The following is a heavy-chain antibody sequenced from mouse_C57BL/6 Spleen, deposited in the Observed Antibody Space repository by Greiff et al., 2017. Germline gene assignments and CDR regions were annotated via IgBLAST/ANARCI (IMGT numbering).Heavy chain of an antibody. CDR2: ISSGSSTI. CDR1: GFTFSDYG. V-gene: IGHV5-17*01. J-gene: IGHJ3*01. CDR3: ARETAAWVAY. Sequence: EVKLMESGGGLVKPGGSLKLSCAASGFTFSDYGMHWVRQAPEQGLEWVAYISSGSSTIYYADTVQGRFTISRDNAKNTLFLQMTSLRSEDTAMXYCARETAAWVAYWGQGTLVTVSA.